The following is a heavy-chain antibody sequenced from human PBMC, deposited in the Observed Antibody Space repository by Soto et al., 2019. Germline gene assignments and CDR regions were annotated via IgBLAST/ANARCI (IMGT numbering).Heavy chain of an antibody. CDR1: GYTFTSYG. J-gene: IGHJ6*02. D-gene: IGHD3-22*01. CDR3: AGDGYYYDSSGYYGYGMDV. V-gene: IGHV1-18*04. Sequence: ASVKVSCKASGYTFTSYGISWVRQAPGQGLEWMGWISAYNGNTNYAQKLQGRVTMTTDTSTSTAYMELRSLRSDDTAVYYCAGDGYYYDSSGYYGYGMDVWGQGTTVTVSS. CDR2: ISAYNGNT.